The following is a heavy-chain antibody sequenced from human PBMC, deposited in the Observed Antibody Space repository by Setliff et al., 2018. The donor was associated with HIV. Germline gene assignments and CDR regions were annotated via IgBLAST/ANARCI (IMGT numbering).Heavy chain of an antibody. CDR1: GGSFSTGFHY. J-gene: IGHJ3*01. V-gene: IGHV4-39*02. CDR3: ARAPPGIQNDAFDV. CDR2: IYHDGST. Sequence: SETLSLTCTVSGGSFSTGFHYWVWIRQPPGKGLGWVGSIYHDGSTYYNPSLKGRVTISADTSKNHFSLRLNSATAADTAVYYCARAPPGIQNDAFDVWGQGTMVTVSS.